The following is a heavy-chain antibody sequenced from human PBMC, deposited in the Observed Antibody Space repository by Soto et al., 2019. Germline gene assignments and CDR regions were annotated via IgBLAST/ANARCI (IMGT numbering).Heavy chain of an antibody. CDR1: GGSISSGGFS. Sequence: SETLSLTCAVSGGSISSGGFSWSWIRQSPGKGLEWIGYIYHAGSTDYNPSLKSRVTISVDRSKNQFSLNLSSVTAADTAIYYFAREGGASPSSPRYGLAVWGQGPTVTVSS. V-gene: IGHV4-30-2*06. CDR3: AREGGASPSSPRYGLAV. CDR2: IYHAGST. J-gene: IGHJ6*02. D-gene: IGHD6-6*01.